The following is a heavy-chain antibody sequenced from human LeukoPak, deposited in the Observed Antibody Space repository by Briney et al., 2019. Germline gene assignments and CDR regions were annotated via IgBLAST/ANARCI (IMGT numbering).Heavy chain of an antibody. Sequence: GGSLRLSCAASGFTFSGYAMSWIRQAPGKGLEWVSYISRTDNTIYYADSLKGRFTISRDNAKNSLYLQMNSLRAEDTAVYYCARDEALGIPRWGQGTLVTVSS. J-gene: IGHJ4*02. CDR3: ARDEALGIPR. CDR1: GFTFSGYA. D-gene: IGHD1-14*01. V-gene: IGHV3-11*04. CDR2: ISRTDNTI.